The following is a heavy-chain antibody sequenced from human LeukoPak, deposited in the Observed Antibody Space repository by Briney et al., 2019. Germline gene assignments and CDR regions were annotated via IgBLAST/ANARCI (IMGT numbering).Heavy chain of an antibody. CDR3: ASGGDY. CDR1: GFTFSSYG. Sequence: GGSLRLSCAASGFTFSSYGMHWVRQAXGKGLEWVAVISYDGSNQYYADSVKGRFTISRDNSKNTLYLQMNSLRAEDTAVYYCASGGDYWGQGTLVTVSP. D-gene: IGHD3-16*01. CDR2: ISYDGSNQ. J-gene: IGHJ4*02. V-gene: IGHV3-30*03.